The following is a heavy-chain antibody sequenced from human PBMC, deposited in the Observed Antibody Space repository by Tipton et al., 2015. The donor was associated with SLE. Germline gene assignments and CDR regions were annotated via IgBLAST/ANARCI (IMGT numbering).Heavy chain of an antibody. J-gene: IGHJ3*02. CDR3: ARAGPGGSAFDI. D-gene: IGHD1-26*01. CDR1: GGSISSYY. CDR2: INHSGST. V-gene: IGHV4-59*01. Sequence: TLSLTCTVSGGSISSYYWSWIRQPPGKGLEWIGEINHSGSTNYNPSLKSRVTISVDTSKNQFSLKLSSVTAADTAVYYCARAGPGGSAFDIWGQGTMVTVSS.